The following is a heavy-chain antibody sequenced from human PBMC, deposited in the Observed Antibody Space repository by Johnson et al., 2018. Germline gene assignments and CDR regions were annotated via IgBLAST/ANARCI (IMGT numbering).Heavy chain of an antibody. J-gene: IGHJ3*02. CDR1: GFTLSSYW. V-gene: IGHV3-74*01. D-gene: IGHD1-26*01. Sequence: VQLQESGGGLVQPGGSLRLSCAASGFTLSSYWMHWVRQAPGKGLVWVSRFNSDDSSTNYADSVKGRFTFPRDNAKKTRFLQMNSLRAKDTAVNYCARGMAVGAFVAFDIWGQGTMVTVSS. CDR3: ARGMAVGAFVAFDI. CDR2: FNSDDSST.